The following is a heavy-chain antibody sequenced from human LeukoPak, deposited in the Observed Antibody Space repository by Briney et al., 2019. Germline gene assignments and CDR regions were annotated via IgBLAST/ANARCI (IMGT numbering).Heavy chain of an antibody. J-gene: IGHJ4*02. CDR3: AHQQRWQQLA. CDR2: ISASGGST. D-gene: IGHD6-13*01. CDR1: GFTFSSYG. V-gene: IGHV3-23*01. Sequence: GGSLRLSCAASGFTFSSYGMSWVRQAPGKGLEWFSTISASGGSTYYADSVKGRFTISRDNSKNTLYLQMNSLSAEDTAVYYCAHQQRWQQLAWGQGTLVTVSS.